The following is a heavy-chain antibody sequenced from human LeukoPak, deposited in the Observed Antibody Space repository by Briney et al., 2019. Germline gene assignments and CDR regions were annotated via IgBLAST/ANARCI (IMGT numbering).Heavy chain of an antibody. CDR3: ARVSGYCSGGSCYSLDY. CDR2: IYPGDSDT. D-gene: IGHD2-15*01. Sequence: GESLKISCKGSGYSFTSYWIGWVRQMPGKGLEWRGIIYPGDSDTRYSPSFQGQVTISADKSISTAYLQWSSLKASDTAMYYCARVSGYCSGGSCYSLDYWGQGTLVTVSS. V-gene: IGHV5-51*01. J-gene: IGHJ4*02. CDR1: GYSFTSYW.